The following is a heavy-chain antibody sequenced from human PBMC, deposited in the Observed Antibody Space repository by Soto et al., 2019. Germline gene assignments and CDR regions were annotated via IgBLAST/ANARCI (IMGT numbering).Heavy chain of an antibody. CDR3: ARGYGGNSRRAFDI. CDR1: GFTFSDYY. D-gene: IGHD2-21*02. J-gene: IGHJ3*02. V-gene: IGHV3-11*01. Sequence: QVQLVESGGGLVKPGGSLRLSCAASGFTFSDYYMSWIRQAPGKGLEWVSYISSSGSTIYYADSVKGRFTIARDNAKNSLYRQMNRLRADDPAVYYCARGYGGNSRRAFDIWGQGTMVTVSS. CDR2: ISSSGSTI.